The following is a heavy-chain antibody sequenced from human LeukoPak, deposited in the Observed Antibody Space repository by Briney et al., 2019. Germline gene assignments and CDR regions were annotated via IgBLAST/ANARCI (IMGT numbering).Heavy chain of an antibody. J-gene: IGHJ4*02. CDR2: MNPNSGNT. CDR1: GYTFTSYD. D-gene: IGHD1-26*01. Sequence: ASVKVSCKASGYTFTSYDINWVRQATGQGLEWMGWMNPNSGNTGYAQKFQGRVTMTRNTSISTAYMELGSLRSEDTAVYYCARGHRYSGSSPTHYWGQGTLVTVSS. V-gene: IGHV1-8*01. CDR3: ARGHRYSGSSPTHY.